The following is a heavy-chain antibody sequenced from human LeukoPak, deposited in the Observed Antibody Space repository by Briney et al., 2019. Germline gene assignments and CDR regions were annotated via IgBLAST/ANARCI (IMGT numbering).Heavy chain of an antibody. CDR2: ISSSSAYI. CDR3: AKVGYGPSN. CDR1: GFTSSDHY. D-gene: IGHD5-18*01. J-gene: IGHJ4*02. Sequence: GGSLRLSCSASGFTSSDHYMDWVRQAPGKRLEWVSSISSSSAYIYYADSMKGRFTISRDNAKNSLFLQMNSLRAEDTAVYYCAKVGYGPSNWGQGTLVTVSS. V-gene: IGHV3-21*04.